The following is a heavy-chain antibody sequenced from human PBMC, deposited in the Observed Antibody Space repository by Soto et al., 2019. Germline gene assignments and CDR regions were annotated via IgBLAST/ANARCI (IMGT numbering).Heavy chain of an antibody. D-gene: IGHD5-12*01. CDR3: AKDLYRAIPHNGYQ. J-gene: IGHJ3*01. Sequence: PGGSLRLSCAASGFTFSSYGMHWVRQAPGKGLEWVAVISYDGSNKYYADTVKGRFTISRDNSKNTLYLQMNSLRAEDMVVYYCAKDLYRAIPHNGYQWGQGTMVTVSS. CDR1: GFTFSSYG. V-gene: IGHV3-30*18. CDR2: ISYDGSNK.